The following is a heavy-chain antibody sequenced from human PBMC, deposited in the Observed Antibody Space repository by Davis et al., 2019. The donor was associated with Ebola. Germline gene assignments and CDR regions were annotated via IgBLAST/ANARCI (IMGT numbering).Heavy chain of an antibody. CDR3: TRESSSGWYGWYFDL. D-gene: IGHD6-19*01. CDR1: GFTFGDYA. V-gene: IGHV3-49*04. J-gene: IGHJ2*01. Sequence: GESLKISCTASGFTFGDYAMSWVRQAPGKGLEWVGFIRSKAYGGTTEYAASVKGRFTISRDDSKSIAYLQMNSLKTEDTAVYYCTRESSSGWYGWYFDLWGRGTLVTVSS. CDR2: IRSKAYGGTT.